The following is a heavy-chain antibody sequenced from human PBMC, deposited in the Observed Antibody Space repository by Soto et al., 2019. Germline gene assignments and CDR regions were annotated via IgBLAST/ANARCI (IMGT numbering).Heavy chain of an antibody. CDR1: GFTFSLYP. CDR3: ARRV. CDR2: ISAGGDST. J-gene: IGHJ4*02. Sequence: EVKVLESGGGLVQPGGSLRLSCETSGFTFSLYPMNWVRQAPGKGLEWVSGISAGGDSTYYADSVKGRFTIFRDNSKNSVYLQMNSLRVEDTAVYYCARRVWGQGTLVTVSS. V-gene: IGHV3-23*01.